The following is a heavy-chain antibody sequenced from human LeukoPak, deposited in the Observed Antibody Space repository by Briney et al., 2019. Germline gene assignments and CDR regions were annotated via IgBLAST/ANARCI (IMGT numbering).Heavy chain of an antibody. CDR2: IYYSGST. CDR3: ARVVPGYWHFDL. D-gene: IGHD4/OR15-4a*01. J-gene: IGHJ2*01. V-gene: IGHV4-59*01. Sequence: PSETLSLTCAVYGGSFSGYYWSWIRQPPGKGLECIGYIYYSGSTNYNPSLKSRVTISVDTSKSQFSLKLRSVTAADTAVYYCARVVPGYWHFDLWGRGTLVTVSS. CDR1: GGSFSGYY.